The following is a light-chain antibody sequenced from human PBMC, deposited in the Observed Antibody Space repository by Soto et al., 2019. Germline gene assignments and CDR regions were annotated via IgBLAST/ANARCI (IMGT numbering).Light chain of an antibody. V-gene: IGKV3-11*01. J-gene: IGKJ3*01. CDR1: QSVSRY. CDR3: QQRTNLPLFT. Sequence: EIVLTQSPATLSLSPGEGATLSCRASQSVSRYSAWYQQKPGQAPRLLIYDTSKRAIGIPARFSGSGSGTDFTLTISSLEPEDSAVYYCQQRTNLPLFTFGPGTKVDIK. CDR2: DTS.